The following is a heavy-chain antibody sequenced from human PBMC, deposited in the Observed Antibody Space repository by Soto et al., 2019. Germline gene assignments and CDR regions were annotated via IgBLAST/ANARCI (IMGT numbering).Heavy chain of an antibody. CDR2: IRFDGSNI. CDR1: DSIFRGYG. CDR3: ARDGVGVTTFWGFLDY. D-gene: IGHD3-10*02. J-gene: IGHJ4*02. Sequence: QVQMVESGGGVVQPGGSLRLSCAVSDSIFRGYGMHWVRQAPGKGLEWVAIIRFDGSNIHYADYVMGRFTISRDDSKNMLYLEMNNLRVEDTAVYYCARDGVGVTTFWGFLDYWGQGTLVTVSA. V-gene: IGHV3-33*01.